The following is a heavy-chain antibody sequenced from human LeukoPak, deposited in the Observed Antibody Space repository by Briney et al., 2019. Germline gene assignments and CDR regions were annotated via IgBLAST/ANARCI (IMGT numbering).Heavy chain of an antibody. V-gene: IGHV3-48*01. CDR1: GFTCGTYS. CDR2: ISRTVDTI. D-gene: IGHD5-18*01. CDR3: VRDLQGREDTAMGDY. J-gene: IGHJ4*02. Sequence: GGSLRLSCAASGFTCGTYSMNWVRQAPGKGLEWVAYISRTVDTIYYADSVKGRFTISRDHAKNSIYLQMNSLRAEDTAVYYCVRDLQGREDTAMGDYWGQGARVIVSS.